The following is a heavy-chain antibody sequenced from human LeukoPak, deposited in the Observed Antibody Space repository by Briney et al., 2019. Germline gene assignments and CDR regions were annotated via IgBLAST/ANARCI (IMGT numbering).Heavy chain of an antibody. CDR2: ITSSSSYI. J-gene: IGHJ3*02. V-gene: IGHV3-21*01. CDR3: ASYDYGAFDI. CDR1: GFTFSTYT. D-gene: IGHD4-17*01. Sequence: GGSLRLSCAASGFTFSTYTMNWVRQAPGKGLEWVSSITSSSSYIYYADSVKGRFSISRDSSKNILYLQMNSLRAEDTAVYYCASYDYGAFDIWGQGTMVTVSS.